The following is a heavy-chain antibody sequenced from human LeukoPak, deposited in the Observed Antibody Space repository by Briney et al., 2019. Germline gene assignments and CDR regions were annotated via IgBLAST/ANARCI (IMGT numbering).Heavy chain of an antibody. Sequence: SETLSLTCTVSGGSISSHYWSWIRQPPGKGLEWIGYIYYTGSTNYNPSLKSRVTISVDTSKNQFSLKVSSVTAADTAVYYCARARYNEGGDFDYWGQGTLVTVSS. V-gene: IGHV4-59*11. CDR1: GGSISSHY. D-gene: IGHD1-14*01. J-gene: IGHJ4*02. CDR2: IYYTGST. CDR3: ARARYNEGGDFDY.